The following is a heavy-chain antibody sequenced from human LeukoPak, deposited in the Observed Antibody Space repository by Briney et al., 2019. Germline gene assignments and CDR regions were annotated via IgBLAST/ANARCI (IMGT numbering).Heavy chain of an antibody. J-gene: IGHJ5*02. Sequence: ASVKVSCKASGYTFTSYDINWVRQATGQGLEWMGWMNPNSGNTAYAQKFQGRVTMTRNTSISTAYMELSSLRSEDTAVYYCARGRFSSGYYYRVRWFDPWGQGTLVTVSS. CDR1: GYTFTSYD. V-gene: IGHV1-8*01. CDR2: MNPNSGNT. CDR3: ARGRFSSGYYYRVRWFDP. D-gene: IGHD3-22*01.